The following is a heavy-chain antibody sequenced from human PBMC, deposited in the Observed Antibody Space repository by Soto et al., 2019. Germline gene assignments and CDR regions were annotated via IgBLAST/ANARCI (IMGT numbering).Heavy chain of an antibody. D-gene: IGHD3-16*01. Sequence: SETLSLTCTVSGGSMSSHYCTWLRQPPGKGLEWIGYISYSVSTYYNPSLKSRLTISADTSRKQCSLKLSSVIAADTAVYYCARADPDASVGYWGQGTLFNVS. CDR3: ARADPDASVGY. CDR1: GGSMSSHY. J-gene: IGHJ4*02. CDR2: ISYSVST. V-gene: IGHV4-59*11.